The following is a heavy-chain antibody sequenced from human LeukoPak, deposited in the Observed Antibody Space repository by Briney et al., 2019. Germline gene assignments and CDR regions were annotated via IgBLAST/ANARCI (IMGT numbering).Heavy chain of an antibody. D-gene: IGHD1-1*01. V-gene: IGHV4-4*09. CDR1: GGSISSYY. Sequence: SETLSLTCTVSGGSISSYYWSWIRQPPGKGLEWTGYIYTSGSTNYNPSLKSRVTISVDTSKNQFSLKLSSVTAADTAVYYCARTAGTDKDAFDIWGQGTMVTVSS. J-gene: IGHJ3*02. CDR3: ARTAGTDKDAFDI. CDR2: IYTSGST.